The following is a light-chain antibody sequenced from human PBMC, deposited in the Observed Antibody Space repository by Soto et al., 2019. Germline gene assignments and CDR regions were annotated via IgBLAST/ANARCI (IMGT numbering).Light chain of an antibody. J-gene: IGLJ1*01. CDR1: KIGSKS. CDR3: QVWDISSDHGYV. Sequence: LTQPPSVSVAPGKTARITCGGNKIGSKSVHWYQQKPGQAPVLVIYYDSDRPSGIPERFSGSNSGNTATLTISRVEAGDEADYYCQVWDISSDHGYVFGTGTKVTV. V-gene: IGLV3-21*04. CDR2: YDS.